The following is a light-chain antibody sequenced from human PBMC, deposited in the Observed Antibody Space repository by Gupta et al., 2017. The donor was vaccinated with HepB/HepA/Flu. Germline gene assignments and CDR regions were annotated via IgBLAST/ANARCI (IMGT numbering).Light chain of an antibody. V-gene: IGKV4-1*01. CDR1: LSLLYSSDNKNY. CDR3: QQYYSSPCS. J-gene: IGKJ2*04. Sequence: DIVMTQSPDSLAVSLGERATINCKSSLSLLYSSDNKNYLAWYQQKAGQPPKLLIYWASTRESGVPDRCSGSGSGTDFTLTISSLQAEDVAVYYCQQYYSSPCSFGQGTKLEIK. CDR2: WAS.